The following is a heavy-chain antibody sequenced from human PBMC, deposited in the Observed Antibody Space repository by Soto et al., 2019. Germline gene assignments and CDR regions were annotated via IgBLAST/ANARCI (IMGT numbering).Heavy chain of an antibody. D-gene: IGHD3-10*01. CDR1: GGSFSGYY. V-gene: IGHV4-34*01. Sequence: SETLSLTCAVYGGSFSGYYWSWIRQPPGKGLEWIGEINHSGSTNYNPSLKSRVTISVDTSKNQFSLKLSSVTAADTAVYYCARGRFGELFDFDYWGQGTLVTVS. CDR3: ARGRFGELFDFDY. CDR2: INHSGST. J-gene: IGHJ4*02.